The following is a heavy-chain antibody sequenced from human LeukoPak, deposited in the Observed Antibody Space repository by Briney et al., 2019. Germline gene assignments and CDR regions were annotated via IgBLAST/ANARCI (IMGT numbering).Heavy chain of an antibody. D-gene: IGHD3-3*01. Sequence: SETLSLTCAVYGGSFSGYYWSWIRQPPGKGLEWIGEINHSGSTNYNPSLKSRVTISVDTSKNQFSLKLSSVTAADTAVYYCARAKVAPYYDCWSGYLRYYMDVWGKGTTVTVSS. CDR1: GGSFSGYY. J-gene: IGHJ6*03. CDR3: ARAKVAPYYDCWSGYLRYYMDV. V-gene: IGHV4-34*01. CDR2: INHSGST.